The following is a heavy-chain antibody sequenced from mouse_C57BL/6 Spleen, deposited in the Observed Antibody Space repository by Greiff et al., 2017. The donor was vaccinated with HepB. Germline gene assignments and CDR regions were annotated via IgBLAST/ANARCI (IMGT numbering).Heavy chain of an antibody. V-gene: IGHV5-4*01. CDR1: GFTFSSYA. J-gene: IGHJ1*03. CDR2: ISDGGSYT. CDR3: ARDYYGSSYGWYFDV. D-gene: IGHD1-1*01. Sequence: EVHLVESGGGLVKPGGSLKLSCAASGFTFSSYAMSWVRQTPEKRLEWVATISDGGSYTYYPDNVKGRFTISRDNAKNNLYLQMSHLKSEDTAMYYCARDYYGSSYGWYFDVWGTGTTVTVSS.